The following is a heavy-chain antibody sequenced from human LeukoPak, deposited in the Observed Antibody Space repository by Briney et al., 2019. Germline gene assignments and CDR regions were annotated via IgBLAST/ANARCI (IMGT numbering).Heavy chain of an antibody. Sequence: GGSLRLPCAASGFTFSSYGMHWVRQAPGKGLEWVAFIRYDGSNKYYADSVKGRFTISRDNSKNTLYLQMNSLRAEDTAVYYCAKDKSRYLPSYYFDYWGQGTLVTVSS. CDR2: IRYDGSNK. D-gene: IGHD2-2*01. CDR3: AKDKSRYLPSYYFDY. V-gene: IGHV3-30*02. CDR1: GFTFSSYG. J-gene: IGHJ4*02.